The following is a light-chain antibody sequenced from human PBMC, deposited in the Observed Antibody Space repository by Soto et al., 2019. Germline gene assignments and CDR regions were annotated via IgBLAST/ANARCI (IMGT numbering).Light chain of an antibody. J-gene: IGKJ1*01. CDR3: QKYNRALWT. Sequence: DIQMTQSPSSLSASVGGRVTITCRASQCISKYVAWSQQKPGKVPKLLIYAASTLQSGVPSRFSGIGSETDFTLTISSLQPEDGATYYCQKYNRALWTCGQGTKVQIK. V-gene: IGKV1-27*01. CDR2: AAS. CDR1: QCISKY.